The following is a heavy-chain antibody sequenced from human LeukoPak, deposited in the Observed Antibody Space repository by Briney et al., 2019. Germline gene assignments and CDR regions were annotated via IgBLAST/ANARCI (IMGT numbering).Heavy chain of an antibody. CDR2: IKQDGSEK. CDR3: ARDNGVVHGVYYMDV. D-gene: IGHD3-3*01. V-gene: IGHV3-7*01. CDR1: GFTFRNYW. J-gene: IGHJ6*03. Sequence: GGSLRLSCAASGFTFRNYWMTWVRQAPGKGLEWVADIKQDGSEKLYVNSVRGRFTISRDNAKMSLFLQMNSLRAEDTAVYYCARDNGVVHGVYYMDVWGKGTTVTVS.